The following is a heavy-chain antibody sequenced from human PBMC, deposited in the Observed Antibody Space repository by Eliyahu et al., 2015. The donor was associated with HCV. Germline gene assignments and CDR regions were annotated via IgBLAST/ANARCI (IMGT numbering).Heavy chain of an antibody. J-gene: IGHJ3*02. CDR1: GGSXSRYY. D-gene: IGHD2-2*03. Sequence: QVQLQESGPGLVKPSETLSLTCTVSGGSXSRYYWSWIRQPPGKGLEWIGYIYYSGSTNYNPSLKSRVTISVDTSKNQFSLKLSSVTAADTAVYYCARDGYCSSTSCPADHDAFDIWGQGTMVTVSS. CDR2: IYYSGST. V-gene: IGHV4-59*01. CDR3: ARDGYCSSTSCPADHDAFDI.